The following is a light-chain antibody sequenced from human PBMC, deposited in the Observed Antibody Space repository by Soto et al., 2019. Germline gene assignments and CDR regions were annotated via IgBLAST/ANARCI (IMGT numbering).Light chain of an antibody. Sequence: DIPMTQSPSSLSASVGYRVTITCRASQSISSYLNWYQQKPGKAPKLLIYAASSLQSGVPSRFSGSGSGTDFTLTISSLQPEDVATYYCQQSYSTPPLTFGGGTKVEIK. V-gene: IGKV1-39*01. CDR2: AAS. CDR3: QQSYSTPPLT. J-gene: IGKJ4*01. CDR1: QSISSY.